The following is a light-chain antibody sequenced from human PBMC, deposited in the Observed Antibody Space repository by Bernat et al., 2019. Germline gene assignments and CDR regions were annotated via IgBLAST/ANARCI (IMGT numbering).Light chain of an antibody. Sequence: QSALTQPPSVSGSPGQSVTISCTGTSSDVGSYNLVSWYQQPPGTAPKFMIYEVSNRPSGVPDRFSGSKSGNTASLTISGLQAEDEADYYCSSYKSSNTYVFGTGTKVTVL. J-gene: IGLJ1*01. CDR2: EVS. CDR3: SSYKSSNTYV. V-gene: IGLV2-18*02. CDR1: SSDVGSYNL.